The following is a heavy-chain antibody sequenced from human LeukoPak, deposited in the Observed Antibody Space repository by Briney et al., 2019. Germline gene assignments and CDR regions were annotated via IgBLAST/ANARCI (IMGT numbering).Heavy chain of an antibody. CDR1: GFNFTNYN. V-gene: IGHV3-21*01. CDR3: ARDLAWDAFDI. Sequence: GGSLRLSCAASGFNFTNYNMNWVRQAPGKGLEWVSSIHSSSGSIYYADSLKGRFTISRDNAKNSLYLQMNSLRAEDTAVYYCARDLAWDAFDIWGQGTMVTVSS. CDR2: IHSSSGSI. J-gene: IGHJ3*02.